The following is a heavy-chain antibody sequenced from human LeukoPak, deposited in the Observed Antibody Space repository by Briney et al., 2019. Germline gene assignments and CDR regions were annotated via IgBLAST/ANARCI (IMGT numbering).Heavy chain of an antibody. J-gene: IGHJ5*02. CDR2: IYYSGST. CDR1: GGSISSGGYY. V-gene: IGHV4-31*03. D-gene: IGHD5-24*01. Sequence: PSETLSLTCTVSGGSISSGGYYWSWIRQHPGKGLEWIGYIYYSGSTYYNPSLKSRVTISVDTSKNQFSLKLSSVTAADTAVYYCARVYGTEMATISTNWFDPWGQGTLVTVSS. CDR3: ARVYGTEMATISTNWFDP.